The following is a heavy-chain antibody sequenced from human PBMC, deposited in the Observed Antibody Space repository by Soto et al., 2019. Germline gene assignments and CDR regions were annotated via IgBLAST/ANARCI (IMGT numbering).Heavy chain of an antibody. V-gene: IGHV3-48*02. CDR3: ARGVAGYWFDP. CDR2: IGISRSPI. Sequence: EVQLVESGGGLVQPGGSLRLSCAASGFTFRSYSMNWVRQAPGKGLEWVSYIGISRSPIQYADSVKGRFTISRDDAKNSLYLQMNSLRDDDSAVYYCARGVAGYWFDPWGRGALVTVSS. CDR1: GFTFRSYS. D-gene: IGHD6-19*01. J-gene: IGHJ5*02.